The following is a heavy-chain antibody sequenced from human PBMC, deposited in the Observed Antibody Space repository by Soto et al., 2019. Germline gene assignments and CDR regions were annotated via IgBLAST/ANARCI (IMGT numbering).Heavy chain of an antibody. V-gene: IGHV4-39*01. D-gene: IGHD3-16*01. CDR3: ARHIKLREFDY. Sequence: PSETLSLTCTVSGGSVSSTYFYWGWIRLPPGKGLEWIGTTYFDGDTFANPSLNNRVTMSVDTSRNQFYLRLNSVTAADTAVYYCARHIKLREFDYWGQGALVTVSS. CDR1: GGSVSSTYFY. CDR2: TYFDGDT. J-gene: IGHJ4*02.